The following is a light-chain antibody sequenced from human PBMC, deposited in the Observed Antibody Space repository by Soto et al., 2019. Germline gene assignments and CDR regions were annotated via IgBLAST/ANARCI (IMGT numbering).Light chain of an antibody. Sequence: EVVMTQSPATVPVSLGGRVTLSCRASQSVGSNLAWYQQKPGQPPRLLIYEASKGDTGVPTRFSGSGSGTEFTLTITSLQSEDFAIYYCQQYNHWPPWTFGQGTKVDIK. CDR1: QSVGSN. CDR2: EAS. CDR3: QQYNHWPPWT. V-gene: IGKV3D-15*01. J-gene: IGKJ1*01.